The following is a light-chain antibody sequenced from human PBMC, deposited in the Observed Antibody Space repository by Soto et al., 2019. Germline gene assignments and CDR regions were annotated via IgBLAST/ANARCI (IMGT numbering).Light chain of an antibody. V-gene: IGLV1-44*01. J-gene: IGLJ2*01. CDR1: TSNIGRND. Sequence: QSVLTQPPSASGTPGQRVSISCSGSTSNIGRNDVNWYQQLPGTAPKLLIYGHNQRPSGVPERFSGSKSGTSASLAISGLQSEDEADYYCASWDDSLNAPVFGGGTKRTVL. CDR2: GHN. CDR3: ASWDDSLNAPV.